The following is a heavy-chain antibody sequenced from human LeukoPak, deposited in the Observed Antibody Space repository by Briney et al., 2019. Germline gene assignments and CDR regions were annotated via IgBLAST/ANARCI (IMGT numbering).Heavy chain of an antibody. Sequence: PSETLSLTCTVSGGSISSHYWSWIRQPPGKGLKWIGYIYYSGSTNYNPSLKSRVTISVDTSKNQFSLKLSSVTAADTAVYYCARRTLRYDAFDIWGQGTMVTVSS. V-gene: IGHV4-59*11. CDR1: GGSISSHY. CDR2: IYYSGST. J-gene: IGHJ3*02. D-gene: IGHD2-2*02. CDR3: ARRTLRYDAFDI.